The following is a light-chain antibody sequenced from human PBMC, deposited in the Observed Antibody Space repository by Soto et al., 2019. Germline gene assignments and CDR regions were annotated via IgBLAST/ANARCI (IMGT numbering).Light chain of an antibody. CDR2: GAS. CDR3: QQYGSSPGT. V-gene: IGKV3-20*01. Sequence: EIVLTQSPGTLSLSPGERATLSCRASQSVSSYYLAWFQQKPGQAPRLLIFGASNRDTGIPDRFSGSGSGTDFTLTISRLEPEDFAMYYCQQYGSSPGTFGQGTKVEVK. J-gene: IGKJ1*01. CDR1: QSVSSYY.